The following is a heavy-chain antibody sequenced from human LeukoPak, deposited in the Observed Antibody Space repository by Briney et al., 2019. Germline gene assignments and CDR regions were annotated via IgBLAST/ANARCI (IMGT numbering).Heavy chain of an antibody. Sequence: GASVKVSCKASGYTFTSYGISWVRQAPGQGLEWMGWISAYNGNTNYAQKLQGRVTMTTDTSTSTAYMELRSLRSDDTAVYYCAKVLYYYGSGSYYPLPPAETYYFDYWGQGTLVTVSS. D-gene: IGHD3-10*01. J-gene: IGHJ4*02. V-gene: IGHV1-18*01. CDR2: ISAYNGNT. CDR3: AKVLYYYGSGSYYPLPPAETYYFDY. CDR1: GYTFTSYG.